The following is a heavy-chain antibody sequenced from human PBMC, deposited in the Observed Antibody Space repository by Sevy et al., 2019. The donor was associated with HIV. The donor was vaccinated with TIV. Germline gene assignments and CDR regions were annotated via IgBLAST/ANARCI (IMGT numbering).Heavy chain of an antibody. J-gene: IGHJ4*02. V-gene: IGHV3-11*01. Sequence: GGSLRLSCAVSGFTFSDYYMSWIRQAPGKGLEWLSYISSSGSTIYYADSVKGRFTMSRDNAKNALYLQMSCLRAEDTAFYYCARAGDWEPFFDYWGQGTLVTVSS. CDR3: ARAGDWEPFFDY. CDR1: GFTFSDYY. D-gene: IGHD1-26*01. CDR2: ISSSGSTI.